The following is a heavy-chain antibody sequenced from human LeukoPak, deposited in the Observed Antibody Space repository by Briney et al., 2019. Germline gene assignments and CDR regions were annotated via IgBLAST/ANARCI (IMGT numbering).Heavy chain of an antibody. CDR3: ARGLGITIFGVVFIGWFDP. V-gene: IGHV4-59*01. CDR1: GGSISSYY. D-gene: IGHD3-3*01. CDR2: IYYSGST. Sequence: SETLSLTCTVSGGSISSYYWSWIRQPPGKGLEWIGYIYYSGSTNYNPSLKSRVTISVDTSKNQFSLKLSSVTAADTAVYYCARGLGITIFGVVFIGWFDPWGQGTLVTVSS. J-gene: IGHJ5*02.